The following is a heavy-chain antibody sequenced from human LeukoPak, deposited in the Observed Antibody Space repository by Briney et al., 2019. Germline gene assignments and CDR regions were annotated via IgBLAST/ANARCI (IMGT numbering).Heavy chain of an antibody. CDR3: ARGGGIVGALDY. CDR2: IYTSGST. CDR1: GGSISSYY. D-gene: IGHD1-26*01. Sequence: SETLSLTCTVSGGSISSYYWSWIGQPPGKGLEWIGYIYTSGSTNYNPSLKSRVTMSVDTSKNQFSLKLSSVTAADTAVYYCARGGGIVGALDYWGQGTLVTVSS. V-gene: IGHV4-4*08. J-gene: IGHJ4*02.